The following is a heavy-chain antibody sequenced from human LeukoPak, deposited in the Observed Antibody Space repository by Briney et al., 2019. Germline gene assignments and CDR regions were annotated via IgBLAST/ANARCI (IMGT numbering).Heavy chain of an antibody. J-gene: IGHJ4*02. V-gene: IGHV3-7*01. CDR1: GLTLSRYW. Sequence: GGSLRLSCAASGLTLSRYWMSWVRQAPGMGLEWLANINEDGSKKFYVDSVKGRFTISRDNAKNSLYLQMNSLRAEDTAVYYCARENIVGSAWGDIDYWGQGTLVTVSS. CDR3: ARENIVGSAWGDIDY. CDR2: INEDGSKK. D-gene: IGHD1-26*01.